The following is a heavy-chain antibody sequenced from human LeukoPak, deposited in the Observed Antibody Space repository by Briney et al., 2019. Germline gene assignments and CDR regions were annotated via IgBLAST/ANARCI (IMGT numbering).Heavy chain of an antibody. CDR3: ARGYSGYDPTYFDY. V-gene: IGHV4-59*01. Sequence: PSETLSLTCTVSGGSISGYYWSWIRQPPGKGLEWIGYMYYSGSTKYNPSLKSRVTISVDTSKNQFSLKLSSVTAADMAVYYCARGYSGYDPTYFDYWGQGTLVTVSS. J-gene: IGHJ4*02. CDR2: MYYSGST. CDR1: GGSISGYY. D-gene: IGHD5-12*01.